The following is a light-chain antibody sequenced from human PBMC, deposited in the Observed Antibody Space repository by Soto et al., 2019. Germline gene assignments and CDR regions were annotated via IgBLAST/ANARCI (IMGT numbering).Light chain of an antibody. CDR2: EGS. CDR3: CSYAGSSTFV. J-gene: IGLJ1*01. Sequence: QSVLTQAACVSGSPGQSITISCTGTSSDVGSYNLVSWYQQHPGKAPKLMIYEGSKRPSGVSNRFSGSKSGNTASLTISGLRAEDEADYYCCSYAGSSTFVFGTGTKVTVL. CDR1: SSDVGSYNL. V-gene: IGLV2-23*03.